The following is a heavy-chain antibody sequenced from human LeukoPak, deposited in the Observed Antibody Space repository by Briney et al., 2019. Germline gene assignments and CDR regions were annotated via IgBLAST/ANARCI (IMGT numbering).Heavy chain of an antibody. D-gene: IGHD5-24*01. CDR2: INHSGST. J-gene: IGHJ4*02. CDR3: ARGYVEMATEWFDY. Sequence: KPSETLSLTCAVYGGSFSGYYRSWIRQPPGKGLEWIGEINHSGSTNYNPSLKSRVTISVDTSKNQFSLKLSSVTAADTAVYYCARGYVEMATEWFDYWGQGTLVTVSS. V-gene: IGHV4-34*01. CDR1: GGSFSGYY.